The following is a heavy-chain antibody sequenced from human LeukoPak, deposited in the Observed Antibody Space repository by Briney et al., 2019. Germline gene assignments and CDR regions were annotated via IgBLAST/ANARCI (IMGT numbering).Heavy chain of an antibody. J-gene: IGHJ4*02. V-gene: IGHV3-23*01. Sequence: GGSLRLSCAASGFTFSSYAMSWVRQAPGKGLEWVSAISGSGGSTYYADSVKGRFTISRDNSKNTLYLQMNSLRAEDTAVYYCAKVDGYCSGGSCSSGKLDYWGQGTLVTVSS. CDR3: AKVDGYCSGGSCSSGKLDY. CDR2: ISGSGGST. CDR1: GFTFSSYA. D-gene: IGHD2-15*01.